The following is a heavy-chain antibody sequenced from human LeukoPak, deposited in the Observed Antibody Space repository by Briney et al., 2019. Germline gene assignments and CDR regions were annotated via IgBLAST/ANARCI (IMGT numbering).Heavy chain of an antibody. Sequence: KSSETLSLTCAVSGGSISGYYWSWIRQPPGKGLEWIGYIYYSGSTNYNPSLDGRVTISVDTSKKQFSLRVSSVTAADTAVYYCARALMAIIEYWGQGTLVTVSS. CDR2: IYYSGST. D-gene: IGHD5-24*01. CDR3: ARALMAIIEY. J-gene: IGHJ4*02. CDR1: GGSISGYY. V-gene: IGHV4-59*01.